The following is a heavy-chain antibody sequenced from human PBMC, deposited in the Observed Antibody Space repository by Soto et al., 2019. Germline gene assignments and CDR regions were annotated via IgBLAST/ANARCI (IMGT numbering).Heavy chain of an antibody. CDR3: AKAPSLEWDYFDY. CDR1: GFTFSSYA. D-gene: IGHD1-26*01. J-gene: IGHJ4*02. V-gene: IGHV3-23*01. Sequence: EVQLLESGGGLVQPGGSLRLSCAASGFTFSSYAMSWVRQAPGKGLEWVSAISGSGGSTYYADSVKGRFTISRDNPKNTLYLQMNSLRAEDTAVYYCAKAPSLEWDYFDYWGQGTLVTVSS. CDR2: ISGSGGST.